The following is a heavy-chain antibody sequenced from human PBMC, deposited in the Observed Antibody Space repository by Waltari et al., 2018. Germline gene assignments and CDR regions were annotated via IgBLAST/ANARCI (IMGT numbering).Heavy chain of an antibody. CDR2: ISRTRSNI. J-gene: IGHJ4*02. Sequence: VQLVESGGGLVQPGGSLRLSCAASGISVRTHGMIWVRQPPWKGVTGCTCISRTRSNIYWSASVADRLTVARDNADKSVFVQMHSLRDADTAVYYCALDWVGRYYEDIGGLWGQGTLGTVSS. D-gene: IGHD3-22*01. V-gene: IGHV3-48*02. CDR3: ALDWVGRYYEDIGGL. CDR1: GISVRTHG.